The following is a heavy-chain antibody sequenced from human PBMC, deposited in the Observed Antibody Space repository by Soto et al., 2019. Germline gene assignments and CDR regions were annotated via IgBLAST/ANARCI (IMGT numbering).Heavy chain of an antibody. J-gene: IGHJ5*02. CDR2: LYPSGGT. Sequence: QVQLQESGPGLVTPSGTLSLTCSVSGVSISRSNWWTWVRQAPGKGLEWIGELYPSGGTTYNPSHQNRVTISLDYSKNRLSLTLTSVPAADTAVYYCARCLHCSMGGRFDPWGQGALVTVSS. V-gene: IGHV4-4*02. CDR3: ARCLHCSMGGRFDP. D-gene: IGHD2-8*01. CDR1: GVSISRSNW.